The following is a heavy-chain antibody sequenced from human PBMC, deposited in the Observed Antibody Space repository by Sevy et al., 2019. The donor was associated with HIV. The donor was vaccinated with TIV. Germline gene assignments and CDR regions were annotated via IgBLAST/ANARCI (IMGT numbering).Heavy chain of an antibody. D-gene: IGHD3-22*01. CDR2: IWNDGSNK. CDR3: ARGGDFNDRSAKRDFDY. CDR1: GFTFSNYG. V-gene: IGHV3-33*01. Sequence: GGSLRLSCAASGFTFSNYGMHWVRQAPDKGLEWAAVIWNDGSNKYYADSVKGRFTISRDNSKNTLYLQMNSLRVEDTAVYFCARGGDFNDRSAKRDFDYWGQGTLVTVSS. J-gene: IGHJ4*02.